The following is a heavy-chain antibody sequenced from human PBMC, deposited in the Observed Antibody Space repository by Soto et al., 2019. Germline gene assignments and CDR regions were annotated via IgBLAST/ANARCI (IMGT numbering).Heavy chain of an antibody. V-gene: IGHV1-18*01. Sequence: QVHLEQSGAEVKKPGASVKVSFKGSGYTFTSYDITWVRQAPGQGLEWMGWISAHNGNTNYAQKLQGRVTVTRDTSTSTTYMELRSLRSDDTAVYYCARGRYGDYWGQGALVTVSS. D-gene: IGHD1-1*01. CDR3: ARGRYGDY. J-gene: IGHJ4*02. CDR2: ISAHNGNT. CDR1: GYTFTSYD.